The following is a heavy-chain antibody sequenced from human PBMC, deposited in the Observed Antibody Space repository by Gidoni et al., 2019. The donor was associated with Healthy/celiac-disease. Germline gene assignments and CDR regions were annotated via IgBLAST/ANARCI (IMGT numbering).Heavy chain of an antibody. V-gene: IGHV3-23*01. CDR3: AKIRGYSSSWYTFDY. CDR2: ISGSGGST. Sequence: EWVSAISGSGGSTYYADSVKGRFTISRDNSKNTLYLQMNSLRAEDTAVYYCAKIRGYSSSWYTFDYWGQGTLVTVSS. J-gene: IGHJ4*02. D-gene: IGHD6-13*01.